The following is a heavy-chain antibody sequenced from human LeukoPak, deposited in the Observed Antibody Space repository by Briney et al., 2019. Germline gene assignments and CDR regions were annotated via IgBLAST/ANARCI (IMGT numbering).Heavy chain of an antibody. Sequence: PSETLSLTCTVSGGSISSYYWSWIRQPAGKGLEWIGRIYTSGSTNYNPSLKSRVTMSVDTSKNQFSLKLSSVTAADTAVYYCARAGLIPHYCSSTSCYYEDAFDIWGQGTMVTVSS. D-gene: IGHD2-2*01. V-gene: IGHV4-4*07. CDR2: IYTSGST. J-gene: IGHJ3*02. CDR3: ARAGLIPHYCSSTSCYYEDAFDI. CDR1: GGSISSYY.